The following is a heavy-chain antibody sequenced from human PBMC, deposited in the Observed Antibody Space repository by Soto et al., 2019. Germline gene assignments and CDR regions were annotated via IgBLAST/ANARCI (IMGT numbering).Heavy chain of an antibody. Sequence: SCKASGYTFTSYGINWVRQVPGKGLEWVGRVKSKTDGGSSDYAAPVKGRFAVSRDDSKNIVYLQMNSLKIEDTGVYYCTTDSRTTLPEIRFDYWGHGTQVTVS. CDR2: VKSKTDGGSS. CDR3: TTDSRTTLPEIRFDY. V-gene: IGHV3-15*07. J-gene: IGHJ4*01. CDR1: GYTFTSYG. D-gene: IGHD1-26*01.